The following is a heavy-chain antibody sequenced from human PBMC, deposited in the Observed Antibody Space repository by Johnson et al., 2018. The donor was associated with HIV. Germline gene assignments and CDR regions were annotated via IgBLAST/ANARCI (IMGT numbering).Heavy chain of an antibody. CDR3: AKVHSSWYATIVDDAFDI. Sequence: QVQLVESGGGVVQPGRSLRLSCAASGFTFSSYGMHWVRQAPGKGLEWVAVIWYDVSNKDYADSVKGRFTISRDNSKNSLYLQMNSLRAEDTALYYCAKVHSSWYATIVDDAFDIWGQGTMVTVSS. CDR2: IWYDVSNK. CDR1: GFTFSSYG. V-gene: IGHV3-33*06. D-gene: IGHD6-13*01. J-gene: IGHJ3*02.